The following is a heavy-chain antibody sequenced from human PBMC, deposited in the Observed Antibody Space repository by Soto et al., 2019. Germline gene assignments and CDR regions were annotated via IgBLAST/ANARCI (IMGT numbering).Heavy chain of an antibody. V-gene: IGHV4-34*01. Sequence: SETLSLTCAVYGGSFSGYYWSWIRQPPGKGLEWIGEINHSGSTNYNPSLKSRVTISVDTSKNQFSLKLSSVTAADTAVYYCARDIVVVPAARKAWFAPWGQGTLVTVSS. D-gene: IGHD2-2*01. CDR3: ARDIVVVPAARKAWFAP. J-gene: IGHJ5*02. CDR2: INHSGST. CDR1: GGSFSGYY.